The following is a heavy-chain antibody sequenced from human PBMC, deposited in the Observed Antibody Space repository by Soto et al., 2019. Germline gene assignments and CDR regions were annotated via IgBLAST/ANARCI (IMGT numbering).Heavy chain of an antibody. CDR3: AREFWSGPFDY. Sequence: QVQLVESGGGVVQPGRSLRLSCAASGFTFSSYGIHWVRQAPGKGLEWVAVIWDDGSNKNYADSVKGRFTISRDNSKNTLYLQMNSLRAEDTAVYYCAREFWSGPFDYWGQGTLVTVSS. CDR1: GFTFSSYG. V-gene: IGHV3-33*01. D-gene: IGHD3-3*01. CDR2: IWDDGSNK. J-gene: IGHJ4*02.